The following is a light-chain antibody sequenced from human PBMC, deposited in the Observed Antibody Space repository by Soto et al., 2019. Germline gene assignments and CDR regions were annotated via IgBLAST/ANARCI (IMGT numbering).Light chain of an antibody. CDR1: DIGSKS. CDR3: QVWAIGSDNVV. CDR2: YDR. Sequence: SYELTQSPSVSVAPGKTARITCGESDIGSKSVHWYQQKPGQAPVLVIYYDRHRPSGIPERFSGSNSGNTATLTISRVEAGDEADYYCQVWAIGSDNVVFGGGTKLTVL. V-gene: IGLV3-21*04. J-gene: IGLJ2*01.